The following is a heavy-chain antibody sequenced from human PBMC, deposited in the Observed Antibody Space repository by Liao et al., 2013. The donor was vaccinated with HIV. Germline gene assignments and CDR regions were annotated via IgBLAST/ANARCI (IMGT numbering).Heavy chain of an antibody. Sequence: QVQLQESGPGLVKPSQTLSLTCTVSGGSISSGDYYWSWIRQPPGKGLEWIGYIDYTGTSYYNPSLKSRINITLATSKNQFSLKLRSVTAADTAVYYCARVGLDWLSLSYNWFDPWGQGTRVTVSS. V-gene: IGHV4-30-4*08. CDR2: IDYTGTS. CDR3: ARVGLDWLSLSYNWFDP. J-gene: IGHJ5*02. D-gene: IGHD3-9*01. CDR1: GGSISSGDYY.